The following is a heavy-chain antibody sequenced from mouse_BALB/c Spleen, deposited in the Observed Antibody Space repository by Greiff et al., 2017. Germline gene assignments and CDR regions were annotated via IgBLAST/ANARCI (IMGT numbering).Heavy chain of an antibody. J-gene: IGHJ2*01. Sequence: EVKLMESGGGLVKPGGSLKLSCAASGFTFSSYAMSWVRQTPEKRLEWVATISSGGSYTYYPDSVKGRFTISRDNAKNTLYLQMSSLRSEDTAMYYCARAYYGSSSFDYWGQGTTLTVSS. V-gene: IGHV5-9-3*01. D-gene: IGHD1-1*01. CDR3: ARAYYGSSSFDY. CDR2: ISSGGSYT. CDR1: GFTFSSYA.